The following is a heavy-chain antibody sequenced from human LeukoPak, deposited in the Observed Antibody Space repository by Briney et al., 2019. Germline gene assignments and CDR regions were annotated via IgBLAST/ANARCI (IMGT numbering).Heavy chain of an antibody. CDR1: GGSISSYY. Sequence: PSETLSLTCTVSGGSISSYYWSWIRQPPGKGLEWIGYIYYSGSTNYNPSLKSRVTISVDTSKNQFSLKLSSVTAADTAVYYCARRSLFDHYDFWSGYFDYWGQGTLVTVSS. V-gene: IGHV4-59*08. D-gene: IGHD3-3*01. CDR3: ARRSLFDHYDFWSGYFDY. CDR2: IYYSGST. J-gene: IGHJ4*02.